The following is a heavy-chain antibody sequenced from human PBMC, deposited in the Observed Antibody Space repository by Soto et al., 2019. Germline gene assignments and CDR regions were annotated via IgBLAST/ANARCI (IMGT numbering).Heavy chain of an antibody. D-gene: IGHD5-18*01. CDR3: ARETVSDGYSYGWYWFDP. Sequence: SQTLSLTCVISGDNVSTNSAGWNWIRQSPSRGLEWLGRTYYRSKWNTDSATSVRGRITVNPDTSKNQFSLKLSSVTAADTAVYYCARETVSDGYSYGWYWFDPWGQGTLVTVAS. CDR2: TYYRSKWNT. CDR1: GDNVSTNSAG. V-gene: IGHV6-1*01. J-gene: IGHJ5*02.